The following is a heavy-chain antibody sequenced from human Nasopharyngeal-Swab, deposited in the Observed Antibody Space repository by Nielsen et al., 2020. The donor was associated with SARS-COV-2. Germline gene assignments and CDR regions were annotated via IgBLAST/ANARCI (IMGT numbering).Heavy chain of an antibody. CDR2: ISTSGATI. J-gene: IGHJ5*02. V-gene: IGHV3-48*03. CDR1: GFTFDNYE. D-gene: IGHD6-13*01. Sequence: GGSLRLSCAASGFTFDNYEMNWVRQAPGKGLEWVSYISTSGATIHYADSVRGRFTISRDNAKKSLYLQMNSLRAEGTALYYCARDAARSWYNWFDPWGQGTLVTVSS. CDR3: ARDAARSWYNWFDP.